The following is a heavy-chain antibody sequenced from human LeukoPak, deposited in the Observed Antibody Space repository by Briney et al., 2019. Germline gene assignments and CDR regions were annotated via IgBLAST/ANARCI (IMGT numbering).Heavy chain of an antibody. J-gene: IGHJ4*02. V-gene: IGHV3-23*01. Sequence: GGSLRLFCAASGFSFSSYAKSRVRQSPGKGLEWGSAISGGGGSTHYADSVKGRFTISRDNSKNTLYLQMNSLRADDTAVYYCAKFFDILTGYFDSWGQGTLVTVSS. D-gene: IGHD3-9*01. CDR1: GFSFSSYA. CDR3: AKFFDILTGYFDS. CDR2: ISGGGGST.